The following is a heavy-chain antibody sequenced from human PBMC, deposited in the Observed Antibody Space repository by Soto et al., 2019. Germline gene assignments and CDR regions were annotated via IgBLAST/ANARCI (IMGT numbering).Heavy chain of an antibody. CDR3: ARAAHYSSPFRWFDP. D-gene: IGHD6-13*01. V-gene: IGHV4-31*03. CDR2: IYYSGST. J-gene: IGHJ5*02. CDR1: GGSISSGGYY. Sequence: QVQLQESGPGLVKPSQTLSLTCTVSGGSISSGGYYWSWIRQHPGKGLEWFGYIYYSGSTYYNPTLKRRVTIAVDTSKNQFALKLSSVTPADTAVYYCARAAHYSSPFRWFDPWGQGTLVTVSS.